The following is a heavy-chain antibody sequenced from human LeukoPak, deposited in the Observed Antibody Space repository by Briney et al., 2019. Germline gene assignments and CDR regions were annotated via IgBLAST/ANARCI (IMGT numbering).Heavy chain of an antibody. V-gene: IGHV1-8*02. Sequence: GASVKVSCKASGYTFTTYYLHWVRQATGQGLEWMGWMNPNSGNTGYAQKFQGRVTMTRNTSISTAYMELSSLRSEDTAVYYCARACGSGLDYWGQGTLVTVSS. J-gene: IGHJ4*02. CDR1: GYTFTTYY. CDR2: MNPNSGNT. D-gene: IGHD3-10*01. CDR3: ARACGSGLDY.